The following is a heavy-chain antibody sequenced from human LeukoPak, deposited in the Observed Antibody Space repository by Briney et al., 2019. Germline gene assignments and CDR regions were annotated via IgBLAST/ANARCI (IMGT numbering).Heavy chain of an antibody. J-gene: IGHJ4*02. V-gene: IGHV4-59*01. CDR2: IYYKGNT. CDR1: GASISSYY. D-gene: IGHD5-18*01. CDR3: AREEDTYGYPGFAY. Sequence: SETLSLTCAVSGASISSYYWSWLRHPPGKGLEWIGYIYYKGNTNPNPSLKSRVTVSIDTSKNQFSLSLSSVTAAATAVYYCAREEDTYGYPGFAYWSQGTLVTVSS.